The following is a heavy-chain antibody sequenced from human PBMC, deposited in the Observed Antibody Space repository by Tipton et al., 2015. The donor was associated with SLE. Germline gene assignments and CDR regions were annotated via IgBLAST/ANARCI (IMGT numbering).Heavy chain of an antibody. J-gene: IGHJ3*02. D-gene: IGHD1-26*01. V-gene: IGHV3-9*01. CDR2: ISWNSGSI. Sequence: SLRLSCAASGFTFDDYAMHWVRQVPGKGLEWVSGISWNSGSIGYADSVKGRFTISRDNAKNSLYLQMNSLRAEDTALHYCARELIVGANAFDIWGQGTMVTVSS. CDR3: ARELIVGANAFDI. CDR1: GFTFDDYA.